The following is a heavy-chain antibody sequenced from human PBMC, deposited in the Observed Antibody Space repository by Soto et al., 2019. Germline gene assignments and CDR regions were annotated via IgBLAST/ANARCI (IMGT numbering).Heavy chain of an antibody. Sequence: QVQLVQSGAEVKKPGSSVKVSCKASGGTFSPYTVNWVRQAPGQGLEWMGRIIPFLGVTNYARKFQARVNLTADTSTTTAYMELSGLRFEDTAVYYCARDWESTVSTWSFGAFWGRGTLVTVSS. CDR3: ARDWESTVSTWSFGAF. V-gene: IGHV1-69*08. CDR2: IIPFLGVT. J-gene: IGHJ4*02. D-gene: IGHD3-10*01. CDR1: GGTFSPYT.